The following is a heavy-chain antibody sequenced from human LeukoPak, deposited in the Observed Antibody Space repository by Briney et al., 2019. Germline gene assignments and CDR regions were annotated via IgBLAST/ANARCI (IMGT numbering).Heavy chain of an antibody. CDR2: ISAYNGNT. V-gene: IGHV1-18*01. J-gene: IGHJ2*01. CDR1: GYTFTSYG. CDR3: AREVLAGFYGYFDL. Sequence: ASMKVSCKASGYTFTSYGISWVRQAPGQGLEWMGWISAYNGNTNYAQKLQGRVTMTTDTSTSTAYMELRSLRSDDAAVYYCAREVLAGFYGYFDLWGRGTLVTVSS.